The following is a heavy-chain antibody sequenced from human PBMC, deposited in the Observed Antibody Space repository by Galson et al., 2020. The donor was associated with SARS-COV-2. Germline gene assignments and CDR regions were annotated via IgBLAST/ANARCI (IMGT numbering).Heavy chain of an antibody. Sequence: GGSLRLSCAASGFTFSSYSMNWVRQAPGKGLEWVSSISSSSSYIYYADSVKGRFTISRDNAKNSLYLQMNSLRAEDTAVYYCARDGGYDYVWGSYRYQDYWGQGTLVTVSS. V-gene: IGHV3-21*01. CDR2: ISSSSSYI. J-gene: IGHJ4*02. D-gene: IGHD3-16*02. CDR1: GFTFSSYS. CDR3: ARDGGYDYVWGSYRYQDY.